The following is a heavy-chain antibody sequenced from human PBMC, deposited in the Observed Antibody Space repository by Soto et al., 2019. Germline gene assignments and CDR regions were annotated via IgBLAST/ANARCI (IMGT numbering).Heavy chain of an antibody. CDR2: IIPMFETV. Sequence: QEQLLQSGAEVRKPGSSVKVSCKASGGTFNNYAVIWVRQAPGQGLEWMGGIIPMFETVNYAQRCKCRLKSAAEESRSTSYMELTSLTSADTAIYFCARGRRTGNYGMDVWGQGTTVIV. CDR1: GGTFNNYA. CDR3: ARGRRTGNYGMDV. J-gene: IGHJ6*01. V-gene: IGHV1-69*01.